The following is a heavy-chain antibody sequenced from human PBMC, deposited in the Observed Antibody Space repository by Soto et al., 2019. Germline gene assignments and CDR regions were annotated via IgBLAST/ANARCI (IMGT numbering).Heavy chain of an antibody. CDR2: ISAYNGNT. D-gene: IGHD3-3*01. V-gene: IGHV1-18*01. Sequence: ASVKVSCAASGYSFTSYGISWVRQAPGQGLEWMGWISAYNGNTNYAQKLQGRVTMTTDTSTSTAYMELRSLRFDDTAVYYCARVVAYDFWSGYDPMDVWGQGTTVTVS. CDR1: GYSFTSYG. J-gene: IGHJ6*02. CDR3: ARVVAYDFWSGYDPMDV.